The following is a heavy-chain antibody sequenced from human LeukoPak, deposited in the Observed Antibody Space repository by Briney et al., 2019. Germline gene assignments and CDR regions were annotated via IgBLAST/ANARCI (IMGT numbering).Heavy chain of an antibody. Sequence: SETLSLTCSVSGGSISGNHYYWAWIRQPPGKGLEWIAIINYSGNRYYNPSLRSRATISVDPSTNQFSLNLNSVTAEETAVYYCARRAMITFGGVIVSFRDYWGQGTLVTVSS. CDR3: ARRAMITFGGVIVSFRDY. V-gene: IGHV4-39*01. CDR1: GGSISGNHYY. J-gene: IGHJ4*02. CDR2: INYSGNR. D-gene: IGHD3-16*02.